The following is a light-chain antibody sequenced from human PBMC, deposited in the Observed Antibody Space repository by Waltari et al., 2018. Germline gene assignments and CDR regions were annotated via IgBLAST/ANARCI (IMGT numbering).Light chain of an antibody. V-gene: IGLV1-44*01. CDR1: SSNIGSNT. Sequence: QSVLTQPLSASGTPGQRVSISCSGSSSNIGSNTIKWSQQFPGTAPKFLIYTTNRRPSGAPDRFSGAESGTSASLAISGLQSEDEADYYCAPWNDRLNDVLFGGGTKLTVL. CDR2: TTN. J-gene: IGLJ2*01. CDR3: APWNDRLNDVL.